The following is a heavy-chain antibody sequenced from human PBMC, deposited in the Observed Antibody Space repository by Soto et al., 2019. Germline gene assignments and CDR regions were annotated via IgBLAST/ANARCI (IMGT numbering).Heavy chain of an antibody. V-gene: IGHV3-33*01. J-gene: IGHJ4*02. CDR2: IWYDGSNK. D-gene: IGHD3-22*01. Sequence: PGGSLRLSCAASGFIFSSYGMHWVRQAPGKGLEWVAVIWYDGSNKYYADSVKGRFTISRDNSKNTLYLQMNSLRAEDTAVYYCAREVGDKSGYFDYWGQGTLVTVSS. CDR3: AREVGDKSGYFDY. CDR1: GFIFSSYG.